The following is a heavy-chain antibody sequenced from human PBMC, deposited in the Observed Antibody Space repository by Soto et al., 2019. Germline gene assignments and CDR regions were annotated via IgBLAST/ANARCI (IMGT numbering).Heavy chain of an antibody. D-gene: IGHD4-17*01. CDR1: GYTFSGSV. CDR3: ATEIDGTTVTSLDY. CDR2: INADNGNT. Sequence: GASVKVSCKASGYTFSGSVMHWVRQAPGQRLEWMGWINADNGNTKYSQKFQGRVTITRDTSASTAYMELSSLRSEDTTMYYCATEIDGTTVTSLDYWGQGTLVTVS. J-gene: IGHJ4*02. V-gene: IGHV1-3*01.